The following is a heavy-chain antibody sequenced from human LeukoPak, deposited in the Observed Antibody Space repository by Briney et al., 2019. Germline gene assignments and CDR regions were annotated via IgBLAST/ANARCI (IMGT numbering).Heavy chain of an antibody. CDR2: IIPIFGIA. D-gene: IGHD2-2*01. CDR3: AREDEDIVVVPAAGGSYFDY. Sequence: EASVKVSCKASGGTFSSYAISWVRQAPGQGLEWMGRIIPIFGIANYAQKFQGGVTITADKSTSTAYMELSSLRSEDTAVYYCAREDEDIVVVPAAGGSYFDYWGQGTLVTVSS. V-gene: IGHV1-69*04. J-gene: IGHJ4*02. CDR1: GGTFSSYA.